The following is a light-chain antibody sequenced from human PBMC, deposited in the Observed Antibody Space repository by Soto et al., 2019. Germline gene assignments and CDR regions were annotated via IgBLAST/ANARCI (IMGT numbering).Light chain of an antibody. Sequence: QSALTQPASVSGSPGQSIAISCTGTSSDVGGYNYVSWHQQHPGKAPKVLISVVSNRPSGVSNRFSGSKSGNTASLTISGLQAEDEADYYCSSYTDSTNYVFGTGTQLTVL. CDR1: SSDVGGYNY. V-gene: IGLV2-14*01. J-gene: IGLJ1*01. CDR2: VVS. CDR3: SSYTDSTNYV.